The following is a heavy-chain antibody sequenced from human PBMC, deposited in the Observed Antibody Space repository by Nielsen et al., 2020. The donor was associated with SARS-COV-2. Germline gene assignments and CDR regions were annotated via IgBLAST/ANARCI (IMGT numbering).Heavy chain of an antibody. Sequence: ASVKVSCKASGYTFISYYMHWLRQAPGQGLEWMGIINPSGGSASYAQKFQGRVTMTRDTSTSTVYMELSSLRSEDTAVYYCAREASITIFGVVTDFIDWGQGTLVTVSS. CDR1: GYTFISYY. V-gene: IGHV1-46*01. CDR3: AREASITIFGVVTDFID. J-gene: IGHJ4*02. D-gene: IGHD3-3*01. CDR2: INPSGGSA.